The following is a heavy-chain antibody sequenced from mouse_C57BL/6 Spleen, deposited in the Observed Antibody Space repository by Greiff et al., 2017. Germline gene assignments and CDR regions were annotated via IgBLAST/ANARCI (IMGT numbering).Heavy chain of an antibody. CDR1: GFSLTSYA. CDR3: ARDDYGYYARDY. D-gene: IGHD2-4*01. J-gene: IGHJ4*01. V-gene: IGHV2-9-1*01. CDR2: IWTGGGT. Sequence: VKLMESGPGLVAPSQSLSITCTVSGFSLTSYAISWVRQPPGKGLEWLGVIWTGGGTTDNSALKARLNISEDNDKSQVFLKVNSLQTDDTARDYCARDDYGYYARDYWGQGTSVTVSS.